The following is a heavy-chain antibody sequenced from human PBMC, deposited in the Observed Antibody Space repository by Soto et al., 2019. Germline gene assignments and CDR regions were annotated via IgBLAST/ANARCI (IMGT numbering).Heavy chain of an antibody. V-gene: IGHV4-61*08. CDR1: GGAISSGDYY. CDR2: IYYSGST. CDR3: ARAGPRAYQGIDY. J-gene: IGHJ4*02. D-gene: IGHD3-16*01. Sequence: SETLSLTCTVSGGAISSGDYYWSWIRQPPGKGLEWIGYIYYSGSTNYNPSLKSRVTISVDTSKNQFSLKLTSVTAADTAVYYCARAGPRAYQGIDYWGQGTLVTVSS.